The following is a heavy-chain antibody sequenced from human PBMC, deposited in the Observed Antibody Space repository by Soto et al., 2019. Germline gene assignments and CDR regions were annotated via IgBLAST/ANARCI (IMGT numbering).Heavy chain of an antibody. CDR3: ARSSGSSLDY. Sequence: QVQLQESGPGLVKPSQTLSLTCTVSGGSISSGGYYWSWIRQHPGKGLEWIGYIYYSGSTYYNPSINRRVTISVDTSKNQFSLKLSSVTAADTAVYYCARSSGSSLDYWGQGTLVTVSS. D-gene: IGHD6-6*01. V-gene: IGHV4-31*03. CDR2: IYYSGST. CDR1: GGSISSGGYY. J-gene: IGHJ4*02.